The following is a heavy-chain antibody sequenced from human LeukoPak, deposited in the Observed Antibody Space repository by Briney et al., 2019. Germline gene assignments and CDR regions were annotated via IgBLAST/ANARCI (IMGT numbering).Heavy chain of an antibody. CDR1: GYTFSSYA. V-gene: IGHV1-2*02. CDR2: INPNSGGT. J-gene: IGHJ4*02. CDR3: ARWVAVVGAPDY. Sequence: AASVKVSCKASGYTFSSYAMNWVRQAPGQGLEWMGWINPNSGGTNYAQKFQGRVTMTRDTSISTAYMELSRLRSDDTAVYYCARWVAVVGAPDYWGQGTLVTVSS. D-gene: IGHD2-15*01.